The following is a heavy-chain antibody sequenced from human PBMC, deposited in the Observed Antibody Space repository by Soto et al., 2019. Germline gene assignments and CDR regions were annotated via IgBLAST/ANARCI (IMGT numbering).Heavy chain of an antibody. V-gene: IGHV3-15*07. Sequence: EVQLVESGGGLVKPGGSLRLPFAASGFTLGNPGMNWVRQAQGKGLEWVGRIKSKTDGGTTDYAAPVKGRFTISRDDSKNTLYLQMNSLKTEDTAVYYCTTDYGDYGGVCGYWGQGTLVTVSS. CDR1: GFTLGNPG. D-gene: IGHD4-17*01. CDR2: IKSKTDGGTT. CDR3: TTDYGDYGGVCGY. J-gene: IGHJ4*02.